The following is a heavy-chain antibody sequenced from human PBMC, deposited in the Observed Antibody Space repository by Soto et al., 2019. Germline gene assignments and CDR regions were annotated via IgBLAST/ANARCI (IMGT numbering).Heavy chain of an antibody. D-gene: IGHD6-13*01. V-gene: IGHV3-74*01. CDR1: GFTFSSYW. J-gene: IGHJ4*02. CDR2: INSDGSST. Sequence: GGSLRLSCAASGFTFSSYWMHWVRQAPGKGLVWVSRINSDGSSTSYADSVKGRFIISRDNAKNTLYLQMNSLRAEDTAVYYCARGHSSSWYAATIDYWGQGTLVTVSS. CDR3: ARGHSSSWYAATIDY.